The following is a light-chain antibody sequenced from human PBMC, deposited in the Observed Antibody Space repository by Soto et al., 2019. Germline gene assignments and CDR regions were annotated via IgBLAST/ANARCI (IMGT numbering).Light chain of an antibody. CDR2: GAS. CDR1: QSVTNNY. Sequence: EIVLTQSPGTLSLSPGERATLSCRASQSVTNNYLAWYQQKPGQAPRLLLYGASSRATDIPDKFSGSGSGTDFTLTISRLEPEDFAMYYCQQYGSSPRALTFGGGTRVEIK. CDR3: QQYGSSPRALT. V-gene: IGKV3-20*01. J-gene: IGKJ4*01.